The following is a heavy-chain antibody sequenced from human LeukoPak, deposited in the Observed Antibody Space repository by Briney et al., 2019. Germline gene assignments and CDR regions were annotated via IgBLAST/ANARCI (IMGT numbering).Heavy chain of an antibody. D-gene: IGHD5-12*01. V-gene: IGHV3-11*06. CDR1: GFTFSDYY. CDR2: ISSSSSYT. Sequence: GGSLRLSCAASGFTFSDYYMSWIRQAPGKGLEWVSYISSSSSYTNYADSVKGRFTISRDNAKNSLYLQMNSLRAEDTAMYYCAREGNSGYQDYWGQGTLVTVSS. CDR3: AREGNSGYQDY. J-gene: IGHJ4*02.